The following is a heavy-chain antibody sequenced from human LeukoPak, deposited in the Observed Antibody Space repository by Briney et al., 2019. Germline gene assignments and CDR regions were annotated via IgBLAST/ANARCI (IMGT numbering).Heavy chain of an antibody. Sequence: GGSLRLSCAASGFTFGSNGMHWVRQAPGKGLEWVAVISYDGSNKYYADSVKGRFTISRDNSKNTLYLQMNSLRAEDTAVYYCAKDGIAVAGTAHQIDAFDIWGQGTMVTVSS. CDR1: GFTFGSNG. J-gene: IGHJ3*02. CDR2: ISYDGSNK. D-gene: IGHD6-19*01. CDR3: AKDGIAVAGTAHQIDAFDI. V-gene: IGHV3-30*18.